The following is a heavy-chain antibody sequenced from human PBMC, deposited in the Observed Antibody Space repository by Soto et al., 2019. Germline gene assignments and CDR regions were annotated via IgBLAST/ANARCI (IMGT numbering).Heavy chain of an antibody. Sequence: HPGGSLRLSCEASGFTFRSYAMNWVRQAPGKGLEWVSGLSGSGGTTYYEDSVKGRFTISRDNSKNTMYLQMDRLRAEDTAVYYCAKDQGVVAAIRGEYFDHWGQGTLVTVSS. J-gene: IGHJ5*02. CDR2: LSGSGGTT. CDR1: GFTFRSYA. CDR3: AKDQGVVAAIRGEYFDH. D-gene: IGHD1-26*01. V-gene: IGHV3-23*01.